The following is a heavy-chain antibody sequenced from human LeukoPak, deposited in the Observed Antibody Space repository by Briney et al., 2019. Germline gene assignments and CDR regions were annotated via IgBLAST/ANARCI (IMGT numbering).Heavy chain of an antibody. CDR1: VLTFSGYV. CDR2: ISANGGRT. D-gene: IGHD2-8*02. CDR3: AKGPERRGFCSGSACYSDC. J-gene: IGHJ4*02. V-gene: IGHV3-23*01. Sequence: PGGFLRLSCAAFVLTFSGYVMSWAPQAPGKGLEWVAAISANGGRTYYTKSVKGHFTISRDNSKNTLYLQMNSLRADDTAVYYCAKGPERRGFCSGSACYSDCWGQGTLVTVSS.